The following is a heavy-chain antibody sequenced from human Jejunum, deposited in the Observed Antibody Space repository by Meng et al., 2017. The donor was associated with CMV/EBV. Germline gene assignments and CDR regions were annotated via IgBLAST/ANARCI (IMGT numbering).Heavy chain of an antibody. J-gene: IGHJ4*02. CDR1: DYTFYTHA. Sequence: QVQLVQSGAEVKKPGTSVKASCKASDYTFYTHAISWVRQAPGQGLEWMGWISPYNGNTKYAQNLQGRVTLTTDISTSTAYMELGSLRSDDTAVYYCARVEVGITSGDYWGQGTLVTVFS. V-gene: IGHV1-18*01. CDR3: ARVEVGITSGDY. CDR2: ISPYNGNT. D-gene: IGHD1-26*01.